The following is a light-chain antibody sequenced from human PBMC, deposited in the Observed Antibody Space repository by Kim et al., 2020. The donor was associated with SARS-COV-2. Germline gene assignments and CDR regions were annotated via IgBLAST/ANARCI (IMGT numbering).Light chain of an antibody. J-gene: IGKJ1*01. CDR2: WAS. CDR3: QQYYSTPRT. V-gene: IGKV4-1*01. Sequence: ATINCKSSQSVLYSSNNKNYLAWYQQKPGQPPKLLIYWASTRESGVPDRFSGSGSGTDFTLTISSLQAEDVAVYYCQQYYSTPRTFGQGTRVEIK. CDR1: QSVLYSSNNKNY.